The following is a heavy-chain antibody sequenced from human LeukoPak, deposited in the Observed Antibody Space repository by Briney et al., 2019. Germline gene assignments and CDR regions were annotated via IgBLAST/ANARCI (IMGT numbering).Heavy chain of an antibody. CDR1: GYTFTGYY. CDR2: INPNSGGT. Sequence: ASVKVSCKASGYTFTGYYMHWVRQAPGQRLEWMGWINPNSGGTNYAQKFQGRVTMTRDTSINTAYMELSRLRSDDTAVYYCARSIEAMDWFDPWGQGTLVTVSP. CDR3: ARSIEAMDWFDP. J-gene: IGHJ5*02. D-gene: IGHD5-18*01. V-gene: IGHV1-2*02.